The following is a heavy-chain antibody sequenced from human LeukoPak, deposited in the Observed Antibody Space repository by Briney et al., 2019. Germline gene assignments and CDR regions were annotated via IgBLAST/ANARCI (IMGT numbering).Heavy chain of an antibody. J-gene: IGHJ4*02. CDR3: ARDAVGQQLVQGEFDY. CDR2: IYTSGST. CDR1: GDSTSGYY. V-gene: IGHV4-4*07. D-gene: IGHD6-13*01. Sequence: PSETLSLTCTVPGDSTSGYYWSWIRQPAEKGLEWIGRIYTSGSTNYNPSLKSRATMSVDTSKDQFSLKLSSVTAADTAVYYCARDAVGQQLVQGEFDYWGQGTLVTVSS.